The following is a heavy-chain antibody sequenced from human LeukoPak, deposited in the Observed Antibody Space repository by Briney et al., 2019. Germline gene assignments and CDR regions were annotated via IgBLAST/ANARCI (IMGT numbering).Heavy chain of an antibody. CDR1: GGSTTGYF. V-gene: IGHV4-59*08. Sequence: SSETLSLTCSVSGGSTTGYFWTWIRQPPGKGPEWIGYVYYKGDTSYSPSLDSRVSISADTSKKQFSLKLNSVTAADTAMYYCARHVTVTYDAFDLWGQGTMVTVSS. CDR2: VYYKGDT. CDR3: ARHVTVTYDAFDL. D-gene: IGHD4-11*01. J-gene: IGHJ3*01.